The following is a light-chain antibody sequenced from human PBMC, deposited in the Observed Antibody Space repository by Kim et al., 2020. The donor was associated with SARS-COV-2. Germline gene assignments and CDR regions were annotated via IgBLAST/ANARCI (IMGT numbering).Light chain of an antibody. J-gene: IGLJ3*02. CDR2: EDN. Sequence: GETVTTSCTRSSGSIASNYVQWYQQRPGSAPTTVIYEDNQRPSGVPDRFSGSIDSSSNSASLTISGLETEDEADYYCQSYDSSNWVFGGGTQLTVL. V-gene: IGLV6-57*03. CDR1: SGSIASNY. CDR3: QSYDSSNWV.